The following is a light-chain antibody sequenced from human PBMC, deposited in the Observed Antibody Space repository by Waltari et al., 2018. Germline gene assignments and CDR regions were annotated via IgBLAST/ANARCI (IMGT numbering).Light chain of an antibody. J-gene: IGLJ2*01. CDR2: DVT. Sequence: QSALTQPASVSGSPGHSITISCTGTIRDVGGYDSVSWYQQHPDKAPKLMIYDVTNRPSGVSNRFSGFKSGYTASLTISGLQAEDEADYYCSSYASSSTLVVFGGGTKLTVL. CDR1: IRDVGGYDS. CDR3: SSYASSSTLVV. V-gene: IGLV2-14*03.